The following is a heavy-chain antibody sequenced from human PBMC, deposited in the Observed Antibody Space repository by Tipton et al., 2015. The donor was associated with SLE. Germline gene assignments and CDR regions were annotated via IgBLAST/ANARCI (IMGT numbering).Heavy chain of an antibody. CDR3: ARVRKYCSTSNCSRMDV. Sequence: GSLRLSCAASGFTSSSYWVHWVRQAPEKGLVWVSRIDSDGTYTDYADFVKGRFTISRDNAKNSLYLQMNSLRAEDTALYYCARVRKYCSTSNCSRMDVWGKGTAVTVSS. CDR2: IDSDGTYT. V-gene: IGHV3-74*01. J-gene: IGHJ6*03. CDR1: GFTSSSYW. D-gene: IGHD2-2*01.